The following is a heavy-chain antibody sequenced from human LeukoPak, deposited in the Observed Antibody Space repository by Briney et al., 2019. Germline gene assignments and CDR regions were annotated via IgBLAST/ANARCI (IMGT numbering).Heavy chain of an antibody. CDR1: GYTFTIYD. J-gene: IGHJ4*02. V-gene: IGHV1-8*01. CDR2: MNPNSGNT. D-gene: IGHD3-10*01. Sequence: ASVTLSFTSSGYTFTIYDINWVRQATGQGLGWTGWMNPNSGNTGYAQKFQGRVTMTRNTSISTAYMELSSLRSEDTAVYYCARVRGYAGTEVDYWGQGTLVTVSS. CDR3: ARVRGYAGTEVDY.